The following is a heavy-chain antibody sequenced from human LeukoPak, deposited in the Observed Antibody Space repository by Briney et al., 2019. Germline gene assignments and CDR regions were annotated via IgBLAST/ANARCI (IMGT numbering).Heavy chain of an antibody. Sequence: TGGSLRLSCAPSGFTLSSYSMNWVRQAAGKGLEGVSSISSSSSYIYYADSLKGRFTTSRGHAKNSLHLQMNSLKAQDTAVYYYARELLGRDGDNFDYWGQGTLVTVSS. D-gene: IGHD5-24*01. CDR1: GFTLSSYS. V-gene: IGHV3-21*01. CDR3: ARELLGRDGDNFDY. J-gene: IGHJ4*02. CDR2: ISSSSSYI.